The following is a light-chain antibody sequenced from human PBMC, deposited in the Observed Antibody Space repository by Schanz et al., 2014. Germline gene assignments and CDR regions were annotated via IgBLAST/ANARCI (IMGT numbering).Light chain of an antibody. CDR3: AAWDDSLNGRV. Sequence: QSVLTQPPSASGTSGQRVSISCSGSSSNIGSNTVSWYQQLPGRAPKLLIYSNNQRPSGVPDRFSGSKSGTSASLAISGLQSEDEADYYCAAWDDSLNGRVFGGGTKLTVL. J-gene: IGLJ3*02. V-gene: IGLV1-44*01. CDR1: SSNIGSNT. CDR2: SNN.